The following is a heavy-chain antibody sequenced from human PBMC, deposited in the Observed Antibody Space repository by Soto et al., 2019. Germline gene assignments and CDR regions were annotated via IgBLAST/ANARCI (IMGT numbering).Heavy chain of an antibody. Sequence: LSLTCAGYGGPFSGYYWSGVRQPPGKGLEWIGEINHSGSTNYNPSLKSRVTISVDTSKNQFSLKLSSVTAADTAVYYCARGSLRLEQLLRNLFDPWTRRTLDTAPQ. V-gene: IGHV4-34*01. J-gene: IGHJ5*02. CDR1: GGPFSGYY. D-gene: IGHD6-6*01. CDR3: ARGSLRLEQLLRNLFDP. CDR2: INHSGST.